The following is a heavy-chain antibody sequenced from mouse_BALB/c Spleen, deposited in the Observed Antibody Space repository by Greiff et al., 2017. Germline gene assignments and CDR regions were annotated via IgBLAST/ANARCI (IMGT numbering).Heavy chain of an antibody. Sequence: VQRVESGPGLVAPSQSLSITCTVSGFSLTGYGVNWVRQPPGKGLEWLGMIWGDGSTDYNSALKSRLSISKDNSKSQVFLKMNSLQTDDTARYYCARDLDSSGYPLYYYAMDYWGQGTSVTVSS. V-gene: IGHV2-6-7*01. CDR3: ARDLDSSGYPLYYYAMDY. CDR1: GFSLTGYG. D-gene: IGHD3-2*01. J-gene: IGHJ4*01. CDR2: IWGDGST.